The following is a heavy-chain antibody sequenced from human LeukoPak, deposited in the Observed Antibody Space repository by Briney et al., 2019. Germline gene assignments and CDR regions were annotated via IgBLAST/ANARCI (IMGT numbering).Heavy chain of an antibody. CDR2: IKQDGSEK. D-gene: IGHD3-22*01. CDR1: GFTFRSYW. V-gene: IGHV3-7*03. CDR3: AKDADYYDSSGHDY. Sequence: GGSLRLSCAASGFTFRSYWMSWVRQAPGKGLEWVANIKQDGSEKYYVDSVKGRFTISRDNSNNTLYLQMNSLRAEDTAVYYCAKDADYYDSSGHDYWGQGTLVTVSS. J-gene: IGHJ4*02.